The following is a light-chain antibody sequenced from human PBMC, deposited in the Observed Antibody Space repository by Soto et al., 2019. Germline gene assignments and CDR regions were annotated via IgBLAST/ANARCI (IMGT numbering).Light chain of an antibody. V-gene: IGLV4-69*01. Sequence: QSVLTQSPSASASLGASVKLTCTLSSGHSNYAIAWHQQQPEKGPRYLMKLNSDGSHSKGDGIPDRFSGSSSGAERYLTNSSLQSEDEADYYCQTWGSGAVVFGGGTKLTVL. J-gene: IGLJ2*01. CDR1: SGHSNYA. CDR3: QTWGSGAVV. CDR2: LNSDGSH.